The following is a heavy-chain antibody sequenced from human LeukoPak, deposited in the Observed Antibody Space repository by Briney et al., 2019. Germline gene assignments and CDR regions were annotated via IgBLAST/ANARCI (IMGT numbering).Heavy chain of an antibody. J-gene: IGHJ6*03. D-gene: IGHD1-14*01. CDR3: ASRSEPGPFQYYMDV. Sequence: PGGSLRLSCAASGFTFSSYAMSWVRQAPGKGLEWVSAISGSGGSTYYADSVMGRFTISRDNSKNTLYLQVNSLRTEDTAVYYCASRSEPGPFQYYMDVWGKGTTVTVSS. CDR2: ISGSGGST. V-gene: IGHV3-23*01. CDR1: GFTFSSYA.